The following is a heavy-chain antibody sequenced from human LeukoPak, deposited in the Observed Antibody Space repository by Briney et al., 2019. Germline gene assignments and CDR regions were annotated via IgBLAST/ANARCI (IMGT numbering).Heavy chain of an antibody. CDR2: IDRDGSRT. CDR3: GRDVHDAAADN. V-gene: IGHV3-74*01. Sequence: PGGSLRLSCAASGFSLSAYWMHWVRRAPGKGLVWVSRIDRDGSRTNYADSVKGRFTISRDNAENTVYLQMNSLRVEDTAVDYCGRDVHDAAADNWGQGTLVTVSS. CDR1: GFSLSAYW. J-gene: IGHJ4*02. D-gene: IGHD6-13*01.